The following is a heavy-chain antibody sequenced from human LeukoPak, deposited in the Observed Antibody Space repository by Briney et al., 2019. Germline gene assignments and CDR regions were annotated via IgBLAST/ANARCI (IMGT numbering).Heavy chain of an antibody. J-gene: IGHJ4*02. D-gene: IGHD3-22*01. Sequence: GASVKVSCKASGGTFSSYAISWVRQAPGQGLEWMGWISAYNGNTNYAQKLQGRVTMTTDTSTSTAYMELRSLRSDDTAVYYCARDSSGYWYYFDYWGQGTLVTVSS. CDR2: ISAYNGNT. V-gene: IGHV1-18*01. CDR3: ARDSSGYWYYFDY. CDR1: GGTFSSYA.